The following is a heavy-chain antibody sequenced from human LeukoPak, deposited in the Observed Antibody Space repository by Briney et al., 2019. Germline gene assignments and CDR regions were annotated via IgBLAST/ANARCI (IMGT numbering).Heavy chain of an antibody. J-gene: IGHJ6*02. D-gene: IGHD3-10*01. V-gene: IGHV4-61*08. CDR1: GGSISSGDYY. CDR3: AASFYYGSGSRQYYYGMDV. CDR2: IYYSGST. Sequence: SETLSLTCTVSGGSISSGDYYWSWIRQPPGKGLEWIGYIYYSGSTNYNPSLKSRVTISVDTSKNQFSLKLSSVTAADTAVYYCAASFYYGSGSRQYYYGMDVWGQGTTVTVSS.